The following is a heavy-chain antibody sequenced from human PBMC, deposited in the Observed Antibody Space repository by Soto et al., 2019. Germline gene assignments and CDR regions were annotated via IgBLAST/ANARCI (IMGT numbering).Heavy chain of an antibody. J-gene: IGHJ4*02. CDR2: INAGNGNT. CDR3: ARKSTDRGGWRPSKFEY. CDR1: EYTFTSYA. Sequence: ASVKVSCKASEYTFTSYAIHWVRQAPGQRLEWMGWINAGNGNTKYSQNFQGRVTITRDTSANTAYMELSSLRSEDTAVYYCARKSTDRGGWRPSKFEYWGQGTQVTVSS. V-gene: IGHV1-3*01. D-gene: IGHD6-19*01.